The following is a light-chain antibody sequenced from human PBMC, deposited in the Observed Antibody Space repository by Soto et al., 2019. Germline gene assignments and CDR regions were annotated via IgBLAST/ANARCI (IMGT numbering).Light chain of an antibody. V-gene: IGKV1-39*01. CDR3: QQCYTSAIT. CDR1: QSIGKH. Sequence: DIQMTQSPSSLSASVGDTVTITCRASQSIGKHLNWYQQKPGEAPKFLIYASSSLQSGVPSRFSGSGSGTDFTLAINSLQPEDFATYYCQQCYTSAITFGQGTRLEIK. CDR2: ASS. J-gene: IGKJ5*01.